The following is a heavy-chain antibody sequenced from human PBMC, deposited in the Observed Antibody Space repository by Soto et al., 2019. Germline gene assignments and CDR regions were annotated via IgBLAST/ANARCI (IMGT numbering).Heavy chain of an antibody. CDR2: ITYSGDTT. CDR3: AKDWPGTSSVTSDY. CDR1: GFDFSTYA. Sequence: EVHLLESGGTLIQPGGSLRLSCAASGFDFSTYAMTWVRQAPGKGLEWVSGITYSGDTTYYADSVKGRFTISRDNFKNTVYLQLNSLRPDDRAMYYCAKDWPGTSSVTSDYWGQGTLVTVSS. V-gene: IGHV3-23*01. D-gene: IGHD4-17*01. J-gene: IGHJ4*02.